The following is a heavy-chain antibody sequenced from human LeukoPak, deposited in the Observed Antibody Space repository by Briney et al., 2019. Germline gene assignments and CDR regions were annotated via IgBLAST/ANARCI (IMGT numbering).Heavy chain of an antibody. CDR2: IRTKPNSYAT. CDR3: TRGVVVAGTGYSWFDP. CDR1: GFTFSGSA. D-gene: IGHD6-19*01. J-gene: IGHJ5*02. V-gene: IGHV3-73*01. Sequence: PAGGSLRLSCAASGFTFSGSAMHWVRQASGKGLEWVGRIRTKPNSYATTYVASVKGRFTISRDDSKNTAYLQMGSLKTEDTAVYYCTRGVVVAGTGYSWFDPWGQGTLVTVSS.